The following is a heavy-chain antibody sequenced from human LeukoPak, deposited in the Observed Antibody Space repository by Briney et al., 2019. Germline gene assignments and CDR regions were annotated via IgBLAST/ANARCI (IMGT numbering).Heavy chain of an antibody. V-gene: IGHV3-48*02. Sequence: PGGSLRLSCAASGFTFSSYSMNWVRQAPGKGLEWVSYISSSSTIYYADSVKGRFTISRDNAKNSLYLQMNSLRDEDTAVYYCASLGYLNHGFWGQGTLVTVSS. D-gene: IGHD1-14*01. CDR1: GFTFSSYS. CDR2: ISSSSTI. J-gene: IGHJ4*02. CDR3: ASLGYLNHGF.